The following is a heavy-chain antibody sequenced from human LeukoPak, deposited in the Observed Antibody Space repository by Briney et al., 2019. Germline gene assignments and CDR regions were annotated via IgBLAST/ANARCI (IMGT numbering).Heavy chain of an antibody. D-gene: IGHD3-22*01. Sequence: SETLSLTCTVSGGSISSGDYYWSWLRQPPGKGLEWSGYIYYSGSTYYNPSLKSRVTISVDTSKNQFSLKLSSVTAADTAVYYCARESDSSGYYCLDYWGQGTLVTVSS. V-gene: IGHV4-30-4*01. CDR1: GGSISSGDYY. CDR2: IYYSGST. J-gene: IGHJ4*02. CDR3: ARESDSSGYYCLDY.